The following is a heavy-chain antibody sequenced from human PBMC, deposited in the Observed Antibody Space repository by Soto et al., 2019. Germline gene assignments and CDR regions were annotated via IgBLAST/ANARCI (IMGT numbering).Heavy chain of an antibody. Sequence: SETLSLTCAVSGGSISSSNWWSWVRQPPGKGLEWIGEIYHSGSTNYNPSLKSRVTISVDKSKNQISLKLSSVTAADTAVYYCARSGSYGGGYFDYWGQGTLVTVSS. V-gene: IGHV4-4*02. J-gene: IGHJ4*02. CDR2: IYHSGST. CDR3: ARSGSYGGGYFDY. CDR1: GGSISSSNW. D-gene: IGHD1-26*01.